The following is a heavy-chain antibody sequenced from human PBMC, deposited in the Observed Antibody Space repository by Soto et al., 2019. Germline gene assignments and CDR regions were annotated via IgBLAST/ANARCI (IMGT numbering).Heavy chain of an antibody. V-gene: IGHV1-8*01. CDR1: GYTFTSYD. CDR3: ARGQYYDFWSGYLNLYYYYGMDV. CDR2: MNPNSGNT. J-gene: IGHJ6*02. Sequence: ASVKVSCKASGYTFTSYDINWVRQATGQGLEWMGWMNPNSGNTGYAQKFQGRVTMTRNTSVSTAYMELSSLRSEDTAVYYCARGQYYDFWSGYLNLYYYYGMDVWGQGTTVTVSS. D-gene: IGHD3-3*01.